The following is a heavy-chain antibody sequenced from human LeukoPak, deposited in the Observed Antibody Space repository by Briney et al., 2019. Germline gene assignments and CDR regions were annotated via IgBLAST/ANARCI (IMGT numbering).Heavy chain of an antibody. Sequence: GGSLRLSCAVSGFTFSSYWMHWDRQAPGKGLVWVSRIDRDGSRINYADSVKGRFTISRDNGKNTLFLQMNSLRAEDAAVYYCVRGNDYGGPHYWGQGTLVTVSS. CDR3: VRGNDYGGPHY. CDR1: GFTFSSYW. D-gene: IGHD4-23*01. CDR2: IDRDGSRI. J-gene: IGHJ4*02. V-gene: IGHV3-74*01.